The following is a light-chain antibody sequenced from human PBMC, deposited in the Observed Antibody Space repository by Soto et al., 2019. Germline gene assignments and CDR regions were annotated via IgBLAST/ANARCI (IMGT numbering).Light chain of an antibody. CDR1: STDVGGYNY. V-gene: IGLV2-14*01. CDR2: DVS. J-gene: IGLJ3*02. CDR3: SSYTSSSTLV. Sequence: SALTQPASVSGSPGQSITISCTGTSTDVGGYNYVSWYQQHPGKAPKLMIYDVSNRPSGVSNRFSGSKSGNTASLTISGLQAEDEADYYFSSYTSSSTLVFGGGTKVTVL.